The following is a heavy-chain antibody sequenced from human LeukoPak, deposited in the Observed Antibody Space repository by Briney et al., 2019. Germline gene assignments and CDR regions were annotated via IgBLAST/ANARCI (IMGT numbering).Heavy chain of an antibody. CDR1: GFNFISYD. V-gene: IGHV3-23*01. D-gene: IGHD6-19*01. J-gene: IGHJ4*02. CDR2: ISADGGRT. Sequence: PGGSLRLSCAGSGFNFISYDMNWLRQSPGKGLELVSGISADGGRTYYADSVKGRFTISRDNSKYTLYLQMNSLRAEDTAMYYCVKDSLRGWSFDYWGQGTLVTVSS. CDR3: VKDSLRGWSFDY.